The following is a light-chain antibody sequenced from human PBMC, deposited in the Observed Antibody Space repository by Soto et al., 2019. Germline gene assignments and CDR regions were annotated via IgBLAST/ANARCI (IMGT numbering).Light chain of an antibody. CDR1: QSISSW. Sequence: DLQMTQSPSTLSASVGDRVTITCRASQSISSWLAWYQQKLGRAPRLLIYDASSLESGVPSRFSGSGYGTEFTLTISSLQPDDFATYYCQQYNTYSSLTFGGGTKVDI. V-gene: IGKV1-5*01. CDR3: QQYNTYSSLT. J-gene: IGKJ4*01. CDR2: DAS.